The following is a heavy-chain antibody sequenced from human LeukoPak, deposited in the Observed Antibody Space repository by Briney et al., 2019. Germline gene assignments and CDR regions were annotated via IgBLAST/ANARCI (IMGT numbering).Heavy chain of an antibody. J-gene: IGHJ3*02. CDR3: AREFMIVGTSYDAFDI. V-gene: IGHV1-2*02. CDR2: INPNSGGT. D-gene: IGHD3-22*01. CDR1: GYTFTGYY. Sequence: ASVKVSCKASGYTFTGYYMHWVRQAPGQGLEWMGWINPNSGGTNYAQKFQGRVTMTRDTSISTAYMELSRLRSDDTAVYYCAREFMIVGTSYDAFDIWGQGTMVTVSS.